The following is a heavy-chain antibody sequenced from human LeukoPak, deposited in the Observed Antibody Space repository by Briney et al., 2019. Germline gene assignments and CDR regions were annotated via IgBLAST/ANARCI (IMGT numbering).Heavy chain of an antibody. CDR3: AREVVVPAARGAFDI. J-gene: IGHJ3*02. CDR1: GFTFSNYE. V-gene: IGHV3-48*03. CDR2: IISSGSII. Sequence: GGSLRLSCAASGFTFSNYEMNWVRQAPGKGLEWVSYIISSGSIIYYADSVKGRFTISRDNAKNSVYLQMNSLRAEDTAAYYCAREVVVPAARGAFDIWGQGTMVTVSS. D-gene: IGHD2-2*01.